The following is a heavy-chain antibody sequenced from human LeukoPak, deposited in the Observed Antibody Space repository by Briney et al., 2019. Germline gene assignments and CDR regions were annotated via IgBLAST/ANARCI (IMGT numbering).Heavy chain of an antibody. CDR2: ISAYNGNT. J-gene: IGHJ6*02. D-gene: IGHD4-17*01. Sequence: GASVKVSCKASGYTFTSYGISWVRQAPGQGLEWMGWISAYNGNTNYAQKLQGRVTMTTDTSTSTAYMELRSLRSDDTAVYYCARVEAPFYGDYGALYYYYGMDVWGRGTTVTVSS. CDR1: GYTFTSYG. V-gene: IGHV1-18*01. CDR3: ARVEAPFYGDYGALYYYYGMDV.